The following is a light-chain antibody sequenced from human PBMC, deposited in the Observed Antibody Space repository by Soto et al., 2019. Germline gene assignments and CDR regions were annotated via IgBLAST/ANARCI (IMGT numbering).Light chain of an antibody. CDR3: QQYDDWLRLT. J-gene: IGKJ4*01. V-gene: IGKV3D-15*01. CDR1: QSVNIY. Sequence: EIVMTQSPATLSVSPGERATLSCRASQSVNIYLAWYQQKPGQAPRLLIFGASYRATGIPARFSGSVSGTEFNLTISSLQSEDFAVYFCQQYDDWLRLTFGGGTKVDIK. CDR2: GAS.